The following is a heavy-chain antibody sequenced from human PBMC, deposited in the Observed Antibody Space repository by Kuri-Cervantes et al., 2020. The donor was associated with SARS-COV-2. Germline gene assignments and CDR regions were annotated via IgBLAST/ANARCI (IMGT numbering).Heavy chain of an antibody. J-gene: IGHJ4*02. Sequence: SETLSLTCTVSGGSISSYYWSWIRQPPGKGLEWIGEINHSGSTNYNPSLESRVTISVDTSKNQFSLKLSSVTAADTAVYYCARGGFWYGAGYFDYWGQGTLVTVSS. CDR2: INHSGST. CDR3: ARGGFWYGAGYFDY. D-gene: IGHD4-17*01. V-gene: IGHV4-34*01. CDR1: GGSISSYY.